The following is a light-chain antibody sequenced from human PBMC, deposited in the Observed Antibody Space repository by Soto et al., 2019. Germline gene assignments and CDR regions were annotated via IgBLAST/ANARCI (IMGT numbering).Light chain of an antibody. CDR2: DAS. CDR1: QSITTF. CDR3: QQYSTYPLT. V-gene: IGKV1-5*01. J-gene: IGKJ4*01. Sequence: DIQTTQSPSTLSASIGDRVTITCRASQSITTFLAWYQQKPGKAPQILIYDASKLEPGVPSRLSGGGSGTEFTLTISSLQPDDFATYYCQQYSTYPLTFGGGTKVDIK.